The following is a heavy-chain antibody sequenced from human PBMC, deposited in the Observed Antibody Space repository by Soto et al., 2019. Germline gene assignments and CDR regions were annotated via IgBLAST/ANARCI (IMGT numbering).Heavy chain of an antibody. CDR2: IYYSGST. CDR3: AGHGRVVVPAAKGLNYYYYYMDV. CDR1: GGSISSYY. J-gene: IGHJ6*03. D-gene: IGHD2-2*01. Sequence: SETLSLTCTVSGGSISSYYWSWIRQPPGKGLEWIGYIYYSGSTNYNPSLKSRVTISVDTSKNQFSLKLSSVTAADTAVYYCAGHGRVVVPAAKGLNYYYYYMDVWGKGTTVTVSS. V-gene: IGHV4-59*08.